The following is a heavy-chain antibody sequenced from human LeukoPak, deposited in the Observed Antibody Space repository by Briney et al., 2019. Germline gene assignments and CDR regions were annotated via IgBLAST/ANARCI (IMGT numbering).Heavy chain of an antibody. CDR2: IGSSGGTI. J-gene: IGHJ4*02. V-gene: IGHV3-11*04. D-gene: IGHD2-2*01. CDR1: GFTFSDYY. Sequence: PGGSLRLSCAASGFTFSDYYMSWIRQAPGKGLEWVSYIGSSGGTISYADSVEGRFTVSRDNAQNSLYLEMNSLRAEDTALYYCAKLIVPAANAIEYWGQGALVTVS. CDR3: AKLIVPAANAIEY.